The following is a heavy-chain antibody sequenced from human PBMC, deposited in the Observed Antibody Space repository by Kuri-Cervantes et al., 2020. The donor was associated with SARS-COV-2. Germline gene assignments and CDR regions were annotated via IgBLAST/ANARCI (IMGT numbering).Heavy chain of an antibody. J-gene: IGHJ6*02. Sequence: GGSLRLSCAASGFTFSSYAMSWVRQAPGKGLEWVAVISYDGSNKYYADSVKGRFTISRDNSKNTLYLQMNSLRAEDTAVYYCAKPHYGKAYYYYGMDVWGQGTTVTVSS. D-gene: IGHD4-17*01. CDR1: GFTFSSYA. CDR3: AKPHYGKAYYYYGMDV. CDR2: ISYDGSNK. V-gene: IGHV3-30*18.